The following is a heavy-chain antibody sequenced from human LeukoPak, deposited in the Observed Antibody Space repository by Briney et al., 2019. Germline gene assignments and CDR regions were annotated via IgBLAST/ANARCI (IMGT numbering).Heavy chain of an antibody. V-gene: IGHV3-23*01. CDR1: GFTFSNYA. CDR3: AKEGYYYGGSGYYLFEY. CDR2: IGDSGDNT. D-gene: IGHD3-22*01. Sequence: GGSLRLSCAASGFTFSNYAMNWIRQAPGKGLEWVSGIGDSGDNTYYADSVKGRFTISRDNSKNTPYLQMASLRAEDTAVYYCAKEGYYYGGSGYYLFEYWGQGTLVTVSS. J-gene: IGHJ4*02.